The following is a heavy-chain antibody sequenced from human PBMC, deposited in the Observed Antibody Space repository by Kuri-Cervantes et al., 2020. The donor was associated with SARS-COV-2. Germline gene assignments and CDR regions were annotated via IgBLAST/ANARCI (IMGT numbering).Heavy chain of an antibody. V-gene: IGHV3-53*01. CDR3: AREGSNDRHDYYDYYMDV. CDR1: GFTVSSNY. CDR2: IYTGGTT. D-gene: IGHD3-16*01. J-gene: IGHJ6*03. Sequence: GGSLRLSCAASGFTVSSNYMSWVRQAPGKGLEWVSIIYTGGTTHYADSVKGRFTISRDNSKNTLYLQMNSLRAEDTAVYYCAREGSNDRHDYYDYYMDVWGKGTTVTVSS.